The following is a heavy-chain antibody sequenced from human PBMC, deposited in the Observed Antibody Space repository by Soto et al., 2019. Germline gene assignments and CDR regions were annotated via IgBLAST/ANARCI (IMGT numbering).Heavy chain of an antibody. CDR3: ARAVEYSSSWFPYYMDV. J-gene: IGHJ6*03. Sequence: GGSLRLSCAASGFTVSSNYMSWVRRAPGKGLEWVSVIYSGGSTYYADSVKGRFTISRDNSKNTLYLQMNSLRAEHTAVYYCARAVEYSSSWFPYYMDVWGKGTTVTVSS. V-gene: IGHV3-66*01. CDR2: IYSGGST. CDR1: GFTVSSNY. D-gene: IGHD6-13*01.